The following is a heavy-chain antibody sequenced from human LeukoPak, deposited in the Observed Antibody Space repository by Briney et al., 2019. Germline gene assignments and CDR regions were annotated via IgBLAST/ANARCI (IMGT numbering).Heavy chain of an antibody. J-gene: IGHJ3*02. D-gene: IGHD3-22*01. CDR1: GFTFSSYA. V-gene: IGHV3-23*01. Sequence: GGSLRLSCAASGFTFSSYAVSWVRQAPGKGLEWVSAISGSGGSTYYADSVKGRFTISRDNSKNTLYLQMNSLRAEDTAVYYCARALHYYDSSGYYSPHGAFDIWGQGTMVTVSS. CDR2: ISGSGGST. CDR3: ARALHYYDSSGYYSPHGAFDI.